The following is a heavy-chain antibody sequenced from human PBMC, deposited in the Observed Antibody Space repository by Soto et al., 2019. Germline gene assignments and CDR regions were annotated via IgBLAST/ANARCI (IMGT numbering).Heavy chain of an antibody. J-gene: IGHJ6*02. V-gene: IGHV1-69*12. Sequence: QVQLVQSGAEVKKPGSSVKVSCKASGGTFSSYAISWVRQAPGQGLEWMGGIIPIFGTANYAQKFQGRVTITADESTRTAYMELSSLRSEDTAVYYCARTGVITGTNYYGMDVWGQGTTVTVSS. CDR3: ARTGVITGTNYYGMDV. D-gene: IGHD1-20*01. CDR1: GGTFSSYA. CDR2: IIPIFGTA.